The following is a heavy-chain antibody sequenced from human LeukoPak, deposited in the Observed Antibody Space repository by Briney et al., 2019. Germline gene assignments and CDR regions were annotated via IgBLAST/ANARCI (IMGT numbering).Heavy chain of an antibody. J-gene: IGHJ1*01. D-gene: IGHD1-26*01. CDR3: ASGISIVGATAEYFQH. Sequence: PSETLSLTCTVSDGSISSYYWSWIRQPPGEGLEWIGYIYYSGSTNYNPSLKSRVTISVATSKNQFSLKLSSVTAADTAVYYCASGISIVGATAEYFQHWGQGTLVTVSS. CDR1: DGSISSYY. V-gene: IGHV4-59*08. CDR2: IYYSGST.